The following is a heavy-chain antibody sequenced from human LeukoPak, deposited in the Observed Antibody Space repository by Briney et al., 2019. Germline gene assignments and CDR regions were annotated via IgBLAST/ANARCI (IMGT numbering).Heavy chain of an antibody. CDR2: ISYDGSNK. Sequence: GGSLRLSCAASGFTFSSYAMHWVRQAPGKGLEWVAVISYDGSNKYSADSVKGRFTISRDNSKNTLYLQMNSLRAEDTAVYYCARGTPSGFWGQGTLVTVSS. D-gene: IGHD3-10*01. CDR3: ARGTPSGF. J-gene: IGHJ4*02. CDR1: GFTFSSYA. V-gene: IGHV3-30*04.